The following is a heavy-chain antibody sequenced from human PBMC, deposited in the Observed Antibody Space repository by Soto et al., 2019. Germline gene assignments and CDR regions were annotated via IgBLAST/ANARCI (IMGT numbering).Heavy chain of an antibody. CDR3: AREVLEWLYLYGMDV. D-gene: IGHD3-3*01. V-gene: IGHV3-33*01. CDR1: GFTFISYG. CDR2: IWYDGSNK. Sequence: GGFLRLSCAASGFTFISYGMHWVRQAPGKGLEWVAVIWYDGSNKYYADSVKGRFTISRDNSKNTLYLQMNSLRAEDTAVYYCAREVLEWLYLYGMDVWGQGTTVTVSS. J-gene: IGHJ6*02.